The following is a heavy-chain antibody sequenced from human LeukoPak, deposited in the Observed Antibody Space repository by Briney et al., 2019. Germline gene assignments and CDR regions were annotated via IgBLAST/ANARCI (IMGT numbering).Heavy chain of an antibody. Sequence: GASVKVSCKASGYTFTSYDINWVRQVTGQGLEWMGWMNPNSGNTGYAQKFQGRVTITRNTSISTAYMELSSLRSEDTAVYYCARSGGFGFWSGYFSSNDAFDIWGQGTMVTVSS. V-gene: IGHV1-8*03. CDR1: GYTFTSYD. CDR2: MNPNSGNT. J-gene: IGHJ3*02. D-gene: IGHD3-3*01. CDR3: ARSGGFGFWSGYFSSNDAFDI.